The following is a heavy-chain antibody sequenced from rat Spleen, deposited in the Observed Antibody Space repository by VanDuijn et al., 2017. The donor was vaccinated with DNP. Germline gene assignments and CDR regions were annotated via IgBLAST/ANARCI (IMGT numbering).Heavy chain of an antibody. V-gene: IGHV2S12*01. Sequence: QVQLKESGPGVVQPSQTLSLTCTVSGFSLTTYGVSWVRQPPGKGLEWIAAISSVGSTYYNSGLKSRLSISRDTSKRQVFLKMNSLQTEDTASYFCAKGLKWSYFDYWGQGVMVTVSS. CDR2: ISSVGST. D-gene: IGHD1-1*01. CDR1: GFSLTTYG. J-gene: IGHJ2*01. CDR3: AKGLKWSYFDY.